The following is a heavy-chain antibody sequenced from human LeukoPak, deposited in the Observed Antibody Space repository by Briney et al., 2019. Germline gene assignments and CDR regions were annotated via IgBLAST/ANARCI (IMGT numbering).Heavy chain of an antibody. Sequence: PGGSLRLSCAASGFTFSSYWMHWVRQAPGKGLVWVSRISTDGSSTSYADSVKGRFTISRDNAKNTLYLRMNGVRAEDTAVYYCARGRSSSSWYFFDYWGQGSLVTVSS. CDR3: ARGRSSSSWYFFDY. CDR2: ISTDGSST. CDR1: GFTFSSYW. D-gene: IGHD6-13*01. V-gene: IGHV3-74*01. J-gene: IGHJ4*02.